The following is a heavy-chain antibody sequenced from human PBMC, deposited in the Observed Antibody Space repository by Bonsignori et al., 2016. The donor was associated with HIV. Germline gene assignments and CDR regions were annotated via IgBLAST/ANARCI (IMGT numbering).Heavy chain of an antibody. CDR3: SRLQTTYFDILTGSKVPLEDYYYMDI. V-gene: IGHV3-49*02. J-gene: IGHJ6*03. D-gene: IGHD3-9*01. CDR2: MRSQSHGGTT. Sequence: WIRQPPGKGLQWVGLMRSQSHGGTTRYAASVKGRFTISRDDSRNIAYLQMDGLKTDDTAVYFCSRLQTTYFDILTGSKVPLEDYYYMDIWGKGTTVTVSS.